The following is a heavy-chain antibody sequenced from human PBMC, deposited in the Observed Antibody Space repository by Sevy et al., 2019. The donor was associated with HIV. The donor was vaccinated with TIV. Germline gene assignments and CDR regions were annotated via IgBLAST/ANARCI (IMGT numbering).Heavy chain of an antibody. Sequence: GGSLRLSCAASTFTFSSYAIHWVRQAPGKGLEWVAVIWYDGSNKYYADSVKGRFTISRDNSKNTLYLQMNSLRTEDTAVYYCAKDDLGSIDYWGQGTLVTVSS. CDR1: TFTFSSYA. V-gene: IGHV3-30*02. CDR2: IWYDGSNK. D-gene: IGHD3-10*01. J-gene: IGHJ4*02. CDR3: AKDDLGSIDY.